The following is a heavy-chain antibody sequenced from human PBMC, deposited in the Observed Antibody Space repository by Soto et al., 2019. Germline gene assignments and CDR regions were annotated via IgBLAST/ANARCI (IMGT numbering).Heavy chain of an antibody. Sequence: EVLLVESGGGLVQPGGSLRLSCAASGFTFSSYWMHWVRQAPGKGLVWVSRINSDGSSTSYADSVTGRFTIFRDNAKNTLYLQMNSLRAEDTAVYYCARGYCSSTSCYKSVPFDLWGRGTLVTVSS. CDR2: INSDGSST. CDR1: GFTFSSYW. J-gene: IGHJ2*01. CDR3: ARGYCSSTSCYKSVPFDL. V-gene: IGHV3-74*01. D-gene: IGHD2-2*02.